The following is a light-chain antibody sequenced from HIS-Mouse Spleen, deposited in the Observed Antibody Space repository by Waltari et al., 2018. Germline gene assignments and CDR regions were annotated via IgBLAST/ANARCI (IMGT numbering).Light chain of an antibody. Sequence: SYELTQPPSVSVSPGQTASNTSSADKLGVKLAGWSQQKTGQSPVLVFYQYSQRPSGIPERFSGSNSGNTATLTISGTQAVDEADYDCQAWDSSTAVFGGGTKLTVL. CDR2: QYS. CDR1: KLGVKL. CDR3: QAWDSSTAV. V-gene: IGLV3-1*01. J-gene: IGLJ2*01.